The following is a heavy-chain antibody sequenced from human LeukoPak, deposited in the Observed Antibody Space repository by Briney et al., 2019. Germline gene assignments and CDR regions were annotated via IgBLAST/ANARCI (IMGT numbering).Heavy chain of an antibody. Sequence: PSETLSLTRTVSGGSISSGGYYWSWIRQHPGKGLEWIGYIYYSGSTYYNPSLKSRVTISVDTSKNQFSLKLSSATAADTAVYYCARQPYYYGSSGYAFDIWGQGTMVTVSS. CDR2: IYYSGST. V-gene: IGHV4-39*01. J-gene: IGHJ3*02. CDR3: ARQPYYYGSSGYAFDI. D-gene: IGHD3-22*01. CDR1: GGSISSGGYY.